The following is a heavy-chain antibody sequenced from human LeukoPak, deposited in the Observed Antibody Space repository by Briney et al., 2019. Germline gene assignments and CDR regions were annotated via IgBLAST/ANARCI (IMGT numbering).Heavy chain of an antibody. CDR3: AREYSSSLFDY. CDR2: INGNTGDT. Sequence: ASVKVSCKASGYTFTGHYVHGVRQAPRQGLEWMGWINGNTGDTNYAQRFQGRVTMIRETSISTMYMELSRLRSDDTAVYCCAREYSSSLFDYWGQETLVTASS. CDR1: GYTFTGHY. D-gene: IGHD6-13*01. J-gene: IGHJ4*02. V-gene: IGHV1-2*02.